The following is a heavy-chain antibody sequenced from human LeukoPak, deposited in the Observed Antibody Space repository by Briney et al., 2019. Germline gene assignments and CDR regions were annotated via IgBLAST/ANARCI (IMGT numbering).Heavy chain of an antibody. J-gene: IGHJ5*02. Sequence: SQTPSLTCTVSGGSISSGSYYWSWIRQPAGKGLEWIGRIYTSGSTNYNPSLKSRVTISVDTSKNQFSLKLSSVTAADTAVYYCARDSCSGGSCYSSWFDPWGQGTLVTVSS. V-gene: IGHV4-61*02. CDR3: ARDSCSGGSCYSSWFDP. CDR2: IYTSGST. D-gene: IGHD2-15*01. CDR1: GGSISSGSYY.